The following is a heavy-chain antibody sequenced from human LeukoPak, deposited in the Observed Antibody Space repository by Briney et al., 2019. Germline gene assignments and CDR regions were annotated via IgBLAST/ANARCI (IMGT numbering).Heavy chain of an antibody. CDR3: AKGENYYDSLNY. Sequence: GGSLRLSCAASGFTFSSYAMHWVRQAPGKGLEWVAVISYDGSNKYYADPVKGRFTISRDNSKNTLYLQMNSLRAEDTAVYYCAKGENYYDSLNYWGQGTLVTVSS. J-gene: IGHJ4*02. CDR2: ISYDGSNK. D-gene: IGHD3-22*01. V-gene: IGHV3-30-3*01. CDR1: GFTFSSYA.